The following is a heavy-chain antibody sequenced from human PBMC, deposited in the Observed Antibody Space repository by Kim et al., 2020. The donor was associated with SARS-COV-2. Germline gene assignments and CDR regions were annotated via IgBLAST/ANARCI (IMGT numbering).Heavy chain of an antibody. J-gene: IGHJ6*02. CDR3: ARGSYASGMDG. CDR2: IYDSGTT. D-gene: IGHD3-16*01. Sequence: SETLSLTCAVSGGSINNVGYSWNWIRQLPGMGLEWIGYIYDSGTTYYSPSLKSRVTISLDRSRTQFFLNLNSVTAAGTAVYYCARGSYASGMDGWGQGTAVTVSS. CDR1: GGSINNVGYS. V-gene: IGHV4-30-2*01.